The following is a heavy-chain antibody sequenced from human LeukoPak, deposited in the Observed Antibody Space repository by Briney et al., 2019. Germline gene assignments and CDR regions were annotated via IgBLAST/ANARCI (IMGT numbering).Heavy chain of an antibody. J-gene: IGHJ6*02. Sequence: SVKVSCKASGGTFSSYTISWVRQAPGQGLEGMGRIIPILGIANYAQKFQGRVTITADKSTSTAYMELSSLRSEDTAVYYCARAYCSSTSCYAYYYYGMDVWGQGTTVTVSS. V-gene: IGHV1-69*02. CDR2: IIPILGIA. D-gene: IGHD2-2*01. CDR1: GGTFSSYT. CDR3: ARAYCSSTSCYAYYYYGMDV.